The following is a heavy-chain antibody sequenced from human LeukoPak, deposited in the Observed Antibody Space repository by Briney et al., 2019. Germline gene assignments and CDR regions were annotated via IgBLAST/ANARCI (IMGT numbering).Heavy chain of an antibody. CDR2: IYGGST. CDR3: ARHPAAVMSWFDP. CDR1: GGSISSTGHY. D-gene: IGHD6-13*01. Sequence: PSETLSLTCTVSGGSISSTGHYWGWIRQPPGKGLEWIGSIYGGSTYYNPSLKSRVTLSGDTSNNRFSVKLTYVTAADTAVYYCARHPAAVMSWFDPWGQGTLVTVSS. V-gene: IGHV4-39*01. J-gene: IGHJ5*02.